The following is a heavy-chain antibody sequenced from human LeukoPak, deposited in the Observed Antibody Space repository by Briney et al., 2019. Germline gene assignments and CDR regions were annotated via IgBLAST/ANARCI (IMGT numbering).Heavy chain of an antibody. V-gene: IGHV1-69*13. CDR2: IIPIFGTA. CDR1: GYTFSSFY. D-gene: IGHD3-9*01. J-gene: IGHJ3*02. Sequence: GASVTVSCKASGYTFSSFYIHWVRQAPGQGLEWMGGIIPIFGTANYAQKFQGRVTITADESTSTAYMELSSLRSEDTAVYYCARDKHPYYDILTGTDAFDIWGQGTMVTVSS. CDR3: ARDKHPYYDILTGTDAFDI.